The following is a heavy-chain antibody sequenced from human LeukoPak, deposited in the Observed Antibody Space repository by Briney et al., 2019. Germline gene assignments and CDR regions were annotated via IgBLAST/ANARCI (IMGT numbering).Heavy chain of an antibody. CDR2: MNPNSGNT. Sequence: ASVKVSCKASGGTFSSYAISWVRQAPGQGLEWMGWMNPNSGNTGYAQKFQGRVTMTRNTSISTAYMELSSLRSEDTAVYYCARVGYSRGYGWFDPWGQGTLVTVSS. V-gene: IGHV1-8*02. J-gene: IGHJ5*02. D-gene: IGHD6-25*01. CDR3: ARVGYSRGYGWFDP. CDR1: GGTFSSYA.